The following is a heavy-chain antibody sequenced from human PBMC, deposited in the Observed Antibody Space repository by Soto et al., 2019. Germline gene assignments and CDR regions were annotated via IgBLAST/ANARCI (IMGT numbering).Heavy chain of an antibody. CDR2: ISGSGGST. Sequence: GGSLRLSCAASGFTFSSYAMSWVRQAPGKGLEWVSAISGSGGSTYYADSVKGRFTISRDNSKNTLYLQMNSLRADDTAVYYCAKDGDFWSGYYFDYWGQGTLVTVSS. CDR3: AKDGDFWSGYYFDY. D-gene: IGHD3-3*01. V-gene: IGHV3-23*01. J-gene: IGHJ4*02. CDR1: GFTFSSYA.